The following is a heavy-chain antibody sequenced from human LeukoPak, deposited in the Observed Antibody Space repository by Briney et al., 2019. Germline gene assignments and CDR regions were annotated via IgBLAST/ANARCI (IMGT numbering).Heavy chain of an antibody. Sequence: SVKVSCKASGGTLSSYAISWVRQAPGQGLEWMGGIIPIFGTANYAQKFQGRVTITADESTSTAYMELSSLRSEDTGVYYCASTPIVGATREYYYGMDVWGQGTTVTVSS. V-gene: IGHV1-69*13. CDR3: ASTPIVGATREYYYGMDV. D-gene: IGHD1-26*01. CDR2: IIPIFGTA. J-gene: IGHJ6*02. CDR1: GGTLSSYA.